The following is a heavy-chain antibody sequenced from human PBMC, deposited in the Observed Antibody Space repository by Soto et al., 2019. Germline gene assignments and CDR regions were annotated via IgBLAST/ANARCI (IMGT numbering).Heavy chain of an antibody. V-gene: IGHV3-30-3*01. CDR3: GRDRRFGNGYNLGFDY. CDR1: GFTFSSYA. D-gene: IGHD5-12*01. Sequence: QVQLVESGGGVVQPGRSLRLSCAASGFTFSSYAMHWVRQAPGKGLEWVAVISFDGSNKYYADSVKDRFTVSRDNSKNTLYVQMNSPRAEDTAVYYCGRDRRFGNGYNLGFDYWGQGTLVTVSS. J-gene: IGHJ4*02. CDR2: ISFDGSNK.